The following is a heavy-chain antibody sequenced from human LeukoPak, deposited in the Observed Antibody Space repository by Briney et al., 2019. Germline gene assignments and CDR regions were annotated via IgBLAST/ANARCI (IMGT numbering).Heavy chain of an antibody. V-gene: IGHV4-59*01. CDR3: ARVGIAASWDYYYYYMDV. Sequence: SETLSLTCTVSGGSISSYYWSWIRQPPGKGLEWIGYIYYSGSTNYNPSLKSRVTISVDTSKNQFSLKLSSVTAADTAVYYCARVGIAASWDYYYYYMDVWGKGTTVTVSS. CDR2: IYYSGST. D-gene: IGHD6-13*01. J-gene: IGHJ6*03. CDR1: GGSISSYY.